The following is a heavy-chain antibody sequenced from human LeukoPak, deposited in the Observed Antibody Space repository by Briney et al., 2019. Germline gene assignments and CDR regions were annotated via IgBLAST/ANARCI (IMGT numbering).Heavy chain of an antibody. CDR1: VFPLSSFS. J-gene: IGHJ4*02. D-gene: IGHD2-2*01. CDR3: ARSQVPDAVPTYSVY. CDR2: SGRRCSYI. Sequence: GRCLRLSRAPSVFPLSSFSMNWASPAPRRGLECVSSSGRRCSYIYYAGSGKGQFTISGDNAKSSLYLQMNRLRAKDTAVYYWARSQVPDAVPTYSVYWGQGTLVSVSS. V-gene: IGHV3-21*01.